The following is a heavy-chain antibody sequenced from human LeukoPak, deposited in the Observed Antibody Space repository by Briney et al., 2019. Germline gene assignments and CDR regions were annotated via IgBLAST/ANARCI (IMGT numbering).Heavy chain of an antibody. CDR1: GFTVSSNY. J-gene: IGHJ3*02. CDR2: IYSGGST. Sequence: GGSLRLSCAASGFTVSSNYMSWVRQAPGKGLEWVSVIYSGGSTYYADSVKGRFTISRDNSKNTLYLQMNSLRAEDTAVYYCARERYSGYDADAFDIWGQGTMVTVSS. D-gene: IGHD5-12*01. CDR3: ARERYSGYDADAFDI. V-gene: IGHV3-66*01.